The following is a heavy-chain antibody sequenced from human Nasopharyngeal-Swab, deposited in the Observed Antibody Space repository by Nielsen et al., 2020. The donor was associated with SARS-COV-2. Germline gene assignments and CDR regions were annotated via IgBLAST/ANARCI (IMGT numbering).Heavy chain of an antibody. CDR1: GYTFTSYY. Sequence: ASVKVSCKASGYTFTSYYMHWVRQAPGQGLEWMGIINPSGGSTSYAQKFQGRVTMTRDTSTSTVNMELSSLRSEDTAVYYCASMAVTMVRGVPTPYYYYGMDVWGQGTTVTVSS. D-gene: IGHD3-10*01. CDR3: ASMAVTMVRGVPTPYYYYGMDV. J-gene: IGHJ6*02. V-gene: IGHV1-46*01. CDR2: INPSGGST.